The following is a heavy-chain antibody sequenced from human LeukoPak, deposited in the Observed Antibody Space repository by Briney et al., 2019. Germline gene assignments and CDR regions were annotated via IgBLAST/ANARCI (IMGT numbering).Heavy chain of an antibody. V-gene: IGHV3-74*01. J-gene: IGHJ4*02. Sequence: TGGSLRLSCAASGFTFRSYWMHWVRQAPGKGLVWVSRINGDGSSTSYEGSVKGRFTISRDNAKNTLYLQMKSLRAEDTAVYYCARDTRYGDGYKYWGQGTLVTVSS. CDR3: ARDTRYGDGYKY. CDR2: INGDGSST. D-gene: IGHD5-24*01. CDR1: GFTFRSYW.